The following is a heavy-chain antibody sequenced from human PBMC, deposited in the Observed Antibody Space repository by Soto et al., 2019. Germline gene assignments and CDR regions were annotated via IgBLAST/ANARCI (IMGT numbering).Heavy chain of an antibody. D-gene: IGHD6-6*01. Sequence: PGGSLRLSCAASGFTFSSYSMNWVRQAPGKGLEWVSYISSSSSTIYYADSVKGRFTISRDNAKNSLYLQMNSLRDEDTAVYYCARGMFIGTEYSSSSYFDYWGQGTLVTVSS. J-gene: IGHJ4*02. CDR3: ARGMFIGTEYSSSSYFDY. CDR2: ISSSSSTI. CDR1: GFTFSSYS. V-gene: IGHV3-48*02.